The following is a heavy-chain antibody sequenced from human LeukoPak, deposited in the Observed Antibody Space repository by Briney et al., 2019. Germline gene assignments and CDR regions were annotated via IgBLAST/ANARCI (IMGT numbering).Heavy chain of an antibody. CDR2: IRSKTYGGTT. CDR1: GFTFGDYA. Sequence: GGSLRLSCTASGFTFGDYAMSWFRQAPGKGLEWVGFIRSKTYGGTTEYAASVKGRFTISRDDSKSIAYLQMNSLKTEDTAMYYCTRDDRYCSSTSCSYFDYWGQGTLVTVSS. CDR3: TRDDRYCSSTSCSYFDY. J-gene: IGHJ4*02. V-gene: IGHV3-49*03. D-gene: IGHD2-2*01.